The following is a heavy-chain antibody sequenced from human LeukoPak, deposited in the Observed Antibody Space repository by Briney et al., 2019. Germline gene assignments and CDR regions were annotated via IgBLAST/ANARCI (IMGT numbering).Heavy chain of an antibody. V-gene: IGHV3-73*01. CDR3: ARDYADYGDYVEY. CDR2: IRSKTNNYAP. J-gene: IGHJ4*02. CDR1: GFTFSGSA. D-gene: IGHD4-17*01. Sequence: GSLRLSCAASGFTFSGSAMHWVRQASGKGLEWVGRIRSKTNNYAPAYAASVKGRFTISRDDSKNTLYLQMNSLRAEDTAVYYCARDYADYGDYVEYWGQGTLVTVSS.